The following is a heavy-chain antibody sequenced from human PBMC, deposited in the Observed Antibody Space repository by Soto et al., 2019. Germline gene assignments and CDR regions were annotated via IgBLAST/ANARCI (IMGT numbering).Heavy chain of an antibody. CDR2: IWYDGSKE. CDR1: GFTFSNYG. V-gene: IGHV3-33*01. J-gene: IGHJ5*02. CDR3: VRDRGNWFDP. Sequence: GGSLRLSCATSGFTFSNYGMHWVRQAPGKGLEWVAVIWYDGSKEYYADSVKGRFTISRDSSKNTLYLQMNSLGVEDTAVYYCVRDRGNWFDPWGQGTLVTVSS.